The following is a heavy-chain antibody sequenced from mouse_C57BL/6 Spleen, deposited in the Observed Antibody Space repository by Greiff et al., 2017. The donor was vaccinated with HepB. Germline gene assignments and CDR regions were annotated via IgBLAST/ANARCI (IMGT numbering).Heavy chain of an antibody. CDR2: IYPGDGDT. J-gene: IGHJ3*01. D-gene: IGHD2-4*01. V-gene: IGHV1-82*01. CDR3: ARERLYYDYPEFAY. Sequence: QVQLQQSGPELVKPGASVKISCKASGYAFSSSWMNWVKQRPGKGLEWIGRIYPGDGDTNYNGKFKGKATLTADKSSSTAYMQLSSLTSEDSAVYFRARERLYYDYPEFAYWGQGTLVTVSA. CDR1: GYAFSSSW.